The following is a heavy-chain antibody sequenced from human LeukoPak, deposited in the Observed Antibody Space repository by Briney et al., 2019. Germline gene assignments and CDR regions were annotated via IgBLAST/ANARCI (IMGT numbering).Heavy chain of an antibody. D-gene: IGHD3-22*01. CDR2: ISASGGST. J-gene: IGHJ4*02. CDR3: AKYLSGFFDY. CDR1: GFTFSSYD. Sequence: QPGRSLRLSCAASGFTFSSYDMNWVRQAPGKGLEWVSRISASGGSTYYADSVKGRFTISRDNSKNTLYLQMNSLRAEDTAVYYCAKYLSGFFDYWGQGTLVTVSS. V-gene: IGHV3-23*01.